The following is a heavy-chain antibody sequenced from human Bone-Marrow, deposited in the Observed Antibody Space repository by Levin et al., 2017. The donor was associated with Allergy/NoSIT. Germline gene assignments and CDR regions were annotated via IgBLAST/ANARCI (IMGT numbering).Heavy chain of an antibody. CDR2: IYPSGIT. CDR1: GGSITSINYY. Sequence: SETLSLTCTVSGGSITSINYYWNWIRQPAGKGLEWIGRIYPSGITNYNPSLKSRVTISLDTSKNHFSLRLSSVTAADTAVYYCATVRVARDGGGFDPWGQGTLVTVSS. J-gene: IGHJ5*02. V-gene: IGHV4-61*02. D-gene: IGHD2-21*01. CDR3: ATVRVARDGGGFDP.